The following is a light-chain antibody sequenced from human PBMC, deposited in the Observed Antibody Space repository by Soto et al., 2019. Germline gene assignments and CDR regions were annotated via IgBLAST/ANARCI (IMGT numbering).Light chain of an antibody. CDR2: SLS. J-gene: IGLJ1*01. CDR1: SSDGGGYKY. CDR3: SSYAGSNNDV. V-gene: IGLV2-8*01. Sequence: QSVLTQPPSASGSPGQSVTISCTGTSSDGGGYKYVSWYQQYPGKAPKLMIYSLSKRPSGVPDRFSGAKSGNTASLTVSRLQAEDEADYYGSSYAGSNNDVFGTGTKVTVL.